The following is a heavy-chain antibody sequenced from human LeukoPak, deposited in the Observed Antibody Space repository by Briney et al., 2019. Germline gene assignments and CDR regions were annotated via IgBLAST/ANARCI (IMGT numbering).Heavy chain of an antibody. J-gene: IGHJ4*02. V-gene: IGHV4-59*08. CDR3: ARQISGNKDY. CDR2: IFYRGSFSYGGTT. Sequence: PSETLSLTCSVSGASISGYYWIWIRQSPGRRLEYIGSIFYRGSFSYGGTTFYNPALQSRVTISVDTSKNAFSLRLSSVTAADTAVYYCARQISGNKDYWGQGTLVTVSS. D-gene: IGHD1/OR15-1a*01. CDR1: GASISGYY.